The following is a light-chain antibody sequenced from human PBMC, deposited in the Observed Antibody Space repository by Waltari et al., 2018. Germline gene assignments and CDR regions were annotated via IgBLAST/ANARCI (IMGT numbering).Light chain of an antibody. J-gene: IGKJ3*01. CDR3: QQYDNLLEFT. V-gene: IGKV1-33*01. Sequence: DIQMTQSPSSLSASVGDRVTITCQASQYISNYLNWYQQKPGKAPKLLIYDASNLETGVPSRFSGSGSGTDFTFTISSLQPEDIATYYCQQYDNLLEFTFGPGTKVDIK. CDR1: QYISNY. CDR2: DAS.